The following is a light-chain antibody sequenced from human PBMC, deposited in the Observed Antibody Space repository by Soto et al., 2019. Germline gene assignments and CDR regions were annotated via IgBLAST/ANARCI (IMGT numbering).Light chain of an antibody. CDR2: DAS. CDR1: QDINIY. Sequence: DIQMTQSPSSLFASVGDRFTITCQATQDINIYLNWYQQKPGKAPNXXIYDASNLEIGVPSRFSGSGSGTHFTFTISSLQTEDIGTYYCQQYDILPITFGRGTRLEIK. J-gene: IGKJ5*01. V-gene: IGKV1-33*01. CDR3: QQYDILPIT.